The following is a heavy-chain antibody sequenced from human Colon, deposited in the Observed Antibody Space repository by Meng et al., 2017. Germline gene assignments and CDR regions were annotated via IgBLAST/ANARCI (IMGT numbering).Heavy chain of an antibody. CDR2: IYHSGST. CDR3: ASGRKYCSSTSCYGQFDY. Sequence: GPLQGSGPGLGKPSGTLSLTCAVSGGSISSSNWWSWVRQPPGKGLEWIGEIYHSGSTNYNPSLKSRVTISVDKSKNQFSLKLSSVTAADTAVYYCASGRKYCSSTSCYGQFDYWGQGTLVTVSS. J-gene: IGHJ4*02. V-gene: IGHV4-4*02. D-gene: IGHD2-2*01. CDR1: GGSISSSNW.